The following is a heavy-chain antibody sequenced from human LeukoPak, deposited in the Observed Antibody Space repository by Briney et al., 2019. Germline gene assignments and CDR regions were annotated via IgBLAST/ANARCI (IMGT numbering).Heavy chain of an antibody. J-gene: IGHJ4*02. V-gene: IGHV4-30-2*01. CDR3: ARDYGMVRFLED. CDR1: GGSISSGGYY. CDR2: IYHSGST. Sequence: SQTLSLTCTVSGGSISSGGYYWSWIRQPPGKGLEWIGYIYHSGSTYYNPSLKSRVTISVDRSKNQFSLKLSSVTAADTAVCYCARDYGMVRFLEDWGQGTLVTVSS. D-gene: IGHD3-3*01.